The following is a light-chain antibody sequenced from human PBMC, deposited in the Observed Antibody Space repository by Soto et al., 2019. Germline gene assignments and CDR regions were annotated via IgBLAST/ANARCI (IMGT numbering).Light chain of an antibody. V-gene: IGLV1-47*01. CDR2: RNN. CDR1: SSNIGSNY. J-gene: IGLJ2*01. Sequence: QSILTQPPSASGTPGQRVTVSCSGSSSNIGSNYVYWYQQLPGTAPKVLIYRNNQRPSGVPDRFSGSKSGNTASLTISGLQADDEADYYCCSYAGSGTHVVFGGGTKLTVL. CDR3: CSYAGSGTHVV.